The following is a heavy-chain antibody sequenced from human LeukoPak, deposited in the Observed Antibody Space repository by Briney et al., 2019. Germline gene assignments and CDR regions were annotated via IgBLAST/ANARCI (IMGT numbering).Heavy chain of an antibody. CDR2: ISYDGSNN. D-gene: IGHD5-24*01. J-gene: IGHJ6*02. V-gene: IGHV3-30-3*01. Sequence: PGRSLRLSCAASRFTFSSYAMHWVRQAPGKGLEWVAAISYDGSNNYYADSVKGRFTISRDNAKNSLYLQMNSLRAEDTALYYCAKGELPTYYYYYGMDVWGQGTTVTVSS. CDR3: AKGELPTYYYYYGMDV. CDR1: RFTFSSYA.